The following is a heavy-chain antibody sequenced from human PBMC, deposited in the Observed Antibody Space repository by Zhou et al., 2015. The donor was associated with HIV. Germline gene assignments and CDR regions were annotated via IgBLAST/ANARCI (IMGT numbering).Heavy chain of an antibody. D-gene: IGHD6-6*01. J-gene: IGHJ4*02. Sequence: QEQLVQSGAEVKEPGASMRVSCKASGYSLAKYDLQWVRQVTGQGLEWLGWMSPATGNTDYAQKFQGRVTMTSNTSTSTAYLTLSGLTVEDTAVYYCALGYSSSSGLAYWGQGTLVTV. CDR3: ALGYSSSSGLAY. CDR2: MSPATGNT. CDR1: GYSLAKYD. V-gene: IGHV1-8*01.